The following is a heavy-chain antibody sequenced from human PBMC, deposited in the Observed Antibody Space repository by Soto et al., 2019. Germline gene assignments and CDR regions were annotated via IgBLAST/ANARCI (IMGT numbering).Heavy chain of an antibody. CDR3: ARVYYDSSGYYIYDY. CDR2: IIPIFGTA. CDR1: GGTFRSDA. V-gene: IGHV1-69*13. D-gene: IGHD3-22*01. Sequence: SGNVSFTSSGGTFRSDAISLVRQTPGQGLEWMGGIIPIFGTANYAQKFQGRVTITADESTSTAYMELSSLRSEDTAVYYCARVYYDSSGYYIYDYWGQGTRVT. J-gene: IGHJ4*02.